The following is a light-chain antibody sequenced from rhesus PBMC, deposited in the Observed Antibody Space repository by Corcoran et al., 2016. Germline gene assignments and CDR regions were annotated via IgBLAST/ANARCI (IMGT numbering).Light chain of an antibody. CDR2: AES. J-gene: IGKJ1*01. V-gene: IGKV1-18*01. Sequence: DIQMTQSPSSLSASVGDKVAITCRASQGISIWLAWYQQKPGKAPKLLINAESSLQSGVPSRFNGSGSGTDYTLTISSLQPEDFATYYCQQGYNTPWTFGQGTKVEIK. CDR3: QQGYNTPWT. CDR1: QGISIW.